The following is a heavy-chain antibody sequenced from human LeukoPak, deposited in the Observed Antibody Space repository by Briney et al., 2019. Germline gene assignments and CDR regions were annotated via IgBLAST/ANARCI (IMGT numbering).Heavy chain of an antibody. CDR3: AKGDDFWSGYQGFDY. CDR1: GFTFSSYA. Sequence: GGSLRLSCAASGFTFSSYAMSWVRQAPGKGLEWVSAISGSGGSTYYADSVKGRFTISRDNSKNTLYLQMNSLRAEDTAVYYCAKGDDFWSGYQGFDYWGQGTLVTVPS. CDR2: ISGSGGST. D-gene: IGHD3-3*01. V-gene: IGHV3-23*01. J-gene: IGHJ4*02.